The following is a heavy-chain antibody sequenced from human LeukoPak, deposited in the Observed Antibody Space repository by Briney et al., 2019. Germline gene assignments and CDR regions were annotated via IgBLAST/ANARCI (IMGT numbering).Heavy chain of an antibody. CDR1: GFTFSNYW. D-gene: IGHD6-13*01. Sequence: PGGSLRLSCAASGFTFSNYWMHWVRQAPGKGLEWVGRIKSKTDGGTPDYAAPVKGRFTISRDDSKNTLYLQMNSLKTEDTAVYYCTGVSRSSWYDYWGQGTLVTVSS. CDR3: TGVSRSSWYDY. J-gene: IGHJ4*02. CDR2: IKSKTDGGTP. V-gene: IGHV3-15*01.